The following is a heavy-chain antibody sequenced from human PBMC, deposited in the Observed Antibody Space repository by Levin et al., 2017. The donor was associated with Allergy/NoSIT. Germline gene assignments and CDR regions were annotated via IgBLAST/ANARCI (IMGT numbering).Heavy chain of an antibody. CDR1: GFTFDDYA. V-gene: IGHV3-9*01. CDR2: ISWNSGSI. D-gene: IGHD3-3*01. J-gene: IGHJ4*02. Sequence: PGGSLRLSCAASGFTFDDYAMHWVRQAPGKGLEWVSGISWNSGSIGYADSVKGRFTISRDNAKNSLYLQMNSLRAEDTALYYCAKDRDFWSGYPFDYWGQGTLVTVSS. CDR3: AKDRDFWSGYPFDY.